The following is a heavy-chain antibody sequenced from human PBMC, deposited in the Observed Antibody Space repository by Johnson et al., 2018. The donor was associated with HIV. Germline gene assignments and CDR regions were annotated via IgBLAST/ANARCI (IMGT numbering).Heavy chain of an antibody. CDR1: GLTLSRCD. Sequence: QEQLVESGGGVVQPGGSLRLSCAASGLTLSRCDMHWVRQAPGKGLEWVAFIRYDGSNKYYEDSVKGRFTISRDNSKKTLYLQMNSLRAEDTAVYYCARDGGSTRGDAFDIWGQGTMVTVSS. CDR3: ARDGGSTRGDAFDI. CDR2: IRYDGSNK. J-gene: IGHJ3*02. V-gene: IGHV3-30*02. D-gene: IGHD1-26*01.